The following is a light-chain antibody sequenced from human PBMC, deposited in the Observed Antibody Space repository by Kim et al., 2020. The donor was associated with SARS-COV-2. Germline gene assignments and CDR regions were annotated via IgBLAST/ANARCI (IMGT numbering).Light chain of an antibody. CDR2: HIS. J-gene: IGKJ4*01. CDR1: QSVGNH. CDR3: QQYNDWPLT. V-gene: IGKV3-15*01. Sequence: EIVMTQSPATLSVSPGEGATLSCRASQSVGNHLAWYWQKPGQAPRLLIYHISTRATGVPVRFSGSGSGTEFTLTISSLQSEDSALYYCQQYNDWPLTFGGGTKVDIK.